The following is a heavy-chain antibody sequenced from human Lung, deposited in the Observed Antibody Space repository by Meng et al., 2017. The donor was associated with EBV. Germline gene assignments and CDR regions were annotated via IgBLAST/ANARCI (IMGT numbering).Heavy chain of an antibody. CDR2: INHSGST. V-gene: IGHV4-34*01. Sequence: HAHLHQLVPALLTPPWTLSPTCPVYGGAFSGSHWSWIRQPPGKGLEWIGEINHSGSTNYNPSLKSRVTISVDTSTNQFSLKLSSVTAADTAVYYCARALFDYYDSSGYYDYWGQGTLVTVSS. D-gene: IGHD3-22*01. J-gene: IGHJ4*02. CDR1: GGAFSGSH. CDR3: ARALFDYYDSSGYYDY.